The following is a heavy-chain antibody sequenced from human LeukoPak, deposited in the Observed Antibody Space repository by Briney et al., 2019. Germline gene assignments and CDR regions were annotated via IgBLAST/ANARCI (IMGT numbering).Heavy chain of an antibody. Sequence: ASVKVSCKASGYTFTGYYMHWVRQAPGQGLEWLGWINPNSGDTNYAQKFQGRVTMTRDTSISTAYMELSRLRSDDSAVYYCARRYGSGSYYNFDYWGQGTLVTVSS. CDR3: ARRYGSGSYYNFDY. V-gene: IGHV1-2*02. CDR2: INPNSGDT. J-gene: IGHJ4*02. D-gene: IGHD3-10*01. CDR1: GYTFTGYY.